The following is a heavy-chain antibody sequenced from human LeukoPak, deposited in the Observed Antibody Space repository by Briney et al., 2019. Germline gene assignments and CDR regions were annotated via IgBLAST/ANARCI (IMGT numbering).Heavy chain of an antibody. CDR1: GFTFSSYA. CDR2: ISCSGGST. V-gene: IGHV3-23*01. J-gene: IGHJ4*02. D-gene: IGHD2-15*01. CDR3: AKIPPHLGGRQIDY. Sequence: GGSLRLSCAASGFTFSSYAMSWVRQAPGKGLEWVSAISCSGGSTYYADSVKGRFTISRDNSKNTLYLQMNSLRAEDTAVYYCAKIPPHLGGRQIDYWGQGTLVTVSS.